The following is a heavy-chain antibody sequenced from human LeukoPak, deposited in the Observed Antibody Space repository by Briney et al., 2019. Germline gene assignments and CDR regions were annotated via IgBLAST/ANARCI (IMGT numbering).Heavy chain of an antibody. CDR2: IYADFDTT. D-gene: IGHD4/OR15-4a*01. V-gene: IGHV3-53*01. CDR1: GFTVSGDY. J-gene: IGHJ4*02. CDR3: ARALNRHIGAFEY. Sequence: GGSLRLSCAVSGFTVSGDYMSWVRQAPGKGLEWVSVIYADFDTTDYADSVKGRFTISRDNSKNTLYLHMNSLRVEDTATYFCARALNRHIGAFEYRGQGALVTVSS.